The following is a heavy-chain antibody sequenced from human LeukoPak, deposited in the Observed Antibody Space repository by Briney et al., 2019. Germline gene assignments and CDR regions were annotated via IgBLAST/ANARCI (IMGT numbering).Heavy chain of an antibody. D-gene: IGHD1-1*01. Sequence: GGSLRLSCAASGFTFSSYAMSWVRQAPGKGLEWVSANSGSGGSTYYADSVKGRFTISRDNSKNTLYLQMNSLRAEDTAVYYCAKDRDNWNDKCFDYWGQGTLVTVSS. V-gene: IGHV3-23*01. CDR3: AKDRDNWNDKCFDY. CDR2: NSGSGGST. J-gene: IGHJ4*02. CDR1: GFTFSSYA.